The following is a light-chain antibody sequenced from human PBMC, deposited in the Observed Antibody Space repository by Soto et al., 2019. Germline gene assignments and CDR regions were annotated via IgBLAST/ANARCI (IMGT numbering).Light chain of an antibody. V-gene: IGLV1-44*01. CDR3: AAWEESLNAL. CDR2: IND. J-gene: IGLJ1*01. CDR1: SSNIGDNP. Sequence: QSVLTQPPSASGTPGQRVTISCSGSSSNIGDNPVNLYQQVPGAAPKLLIYINDQRPSGVPDRFSGSKSGTSASLAISGLQPEDVADYYCAAWEESLNALFGTGTKLTVL.